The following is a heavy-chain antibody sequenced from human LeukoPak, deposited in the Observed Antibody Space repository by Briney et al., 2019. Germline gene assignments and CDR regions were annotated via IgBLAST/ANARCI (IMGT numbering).Heavy chain of an antibody. CDR3: TRVEYGDYPGDY. V-gene: IGHV3-48*01. CDR2: ITSSSGAI. Sequence: PGGSLRLSCAASGFTFSSYSMNWVRQAPGKGLEWISYITSSSGAIYYADSVKGRFTISRDNAKNSLYLQMNGLRAEDTAVCYCTRVEYGDYPGDYWGQGTLVTVSS. J-gene: IGHJ4*02. D-gene: IGHD4-17*01. CDR1: GFTFSSYS.